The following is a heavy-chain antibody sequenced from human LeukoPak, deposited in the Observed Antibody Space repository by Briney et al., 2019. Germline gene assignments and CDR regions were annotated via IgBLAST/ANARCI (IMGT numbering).Heavy chain of an antibody. CDR3: ARDGVGYYDSSGYPDWFDP. J-gene: IGHJ5*02. CDR1: GLTFISYS. D-gene: IGHD3-22*01. V-gene: IGHV3-48*02. Sequence: GGSLRLSCAASGLTFISYSMNWVRQAPGKGLEWVSYISSSSSTIYYADSVKGRFTISRDNAKNSLYLQMNSLRDEDTAVCYCARDGVGYYDSSGYPDWFDPWGQGTLVTVSS. CDR2: ISSSSSTI.